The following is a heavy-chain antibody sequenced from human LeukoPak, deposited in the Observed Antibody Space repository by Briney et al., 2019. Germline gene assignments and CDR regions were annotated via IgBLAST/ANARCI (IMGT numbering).Heavy chain of an antibody. D-gene: IGHD3-22*01. CDR1: GTSISSSH. V-gene: IGHV4-59*01. CDR3: ARDSSVYYFDY. CDR2: IYYSGST. J-gene: IGHJ4*02. Sequence: SETPSLTCTFSGTSISSSHWSWIRQPPGRGLEWIAYIYYSGSTNYNPSLKSRVTISVDTSKNQFSLKLSSVTAADTAVYYCARDSSVYYFDYWGQGTLVTVSS.